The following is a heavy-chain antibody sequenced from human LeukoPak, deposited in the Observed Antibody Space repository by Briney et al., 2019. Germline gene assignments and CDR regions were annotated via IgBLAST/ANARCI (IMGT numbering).Heavy chain of an antibody. CDR2: ISAYNGNT. J-gene: IGHJ6*03. CDR3: ARGYSLDRGYYYYYYYRDV. V-gene: IGHV1-18*01. Sequence: ASVKVSCKASGGILNTYVVSWVRQAPGQGLEWMGWISAYNGNTNYAQKLQGRVTMTTDTSTSTAYMELRSLGSDDTAVYYCARGYSLDRGYYYYYYYRDVWGKGTTVTVSS. CDR1: GGILNTYV. D-gene: IGHD4-11*01.